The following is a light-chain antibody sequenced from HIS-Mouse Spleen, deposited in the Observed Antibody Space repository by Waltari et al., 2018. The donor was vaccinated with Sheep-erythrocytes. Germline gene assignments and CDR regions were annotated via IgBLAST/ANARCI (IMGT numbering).Light chain of an antibody. J-gene: IGLJ3*02. CDR3: CSYAGSSTWV. V-gene: IGLV2-23*01. CDR1: SSDVGRYNL. CDR2: EGS. Sequence: QSALTQPASVSGSPGQSLTISCPGTSSDVGRYNLSSWYQQHPGKAPKLMIYEGSKRPSGVSNRFSGSKSGNTASLTISGLQAEDEADYYCCSYAGSSTWVFGGGTKLTVL.